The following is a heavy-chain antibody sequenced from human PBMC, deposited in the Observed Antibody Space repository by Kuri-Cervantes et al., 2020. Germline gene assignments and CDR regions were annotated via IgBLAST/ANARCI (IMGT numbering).Heavy chain of an antibody. Sequence: ASVKVSCKASGYTFTSYYMHWVRQAPGQGLEWMGIINPSGGSTSYAQKFQGRVTMTRDTSTSTVYMELSSLRSEDTAVYYCAGAIYSYYLGPSGPFDYWGQGTLVTVSS. V-gene: IGHV1-46*01. CDR2: INPSGGST. CDR1: GYTFTSYY. J-gene: IGHJ4*02. CDR3: AGAIYSYYLGPSGPFDY. D-gene: IGHD5-18*01.